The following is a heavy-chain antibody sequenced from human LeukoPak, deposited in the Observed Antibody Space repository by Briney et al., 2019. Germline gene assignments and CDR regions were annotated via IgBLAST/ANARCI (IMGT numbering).Heavy chain of an antibody. CDR3: AREVHIAAAGGDY. CDR1: GGSISGGSYY. J-gene: IGHJ4*02. Sequence: SETLSLTCTVSGGSISGGSYYWSGIRQPAGKGLEWIGRIYTSGSTNYNPSLKSRVTISVDTSKNQFSLKLSSVTAADTAVYYCAREVHIAAAGGDYWGQGTLVTVSS. CDR2: IYTSGST. D-gene: IGHD6-13*01. V-gene: IGHV4-61*02.